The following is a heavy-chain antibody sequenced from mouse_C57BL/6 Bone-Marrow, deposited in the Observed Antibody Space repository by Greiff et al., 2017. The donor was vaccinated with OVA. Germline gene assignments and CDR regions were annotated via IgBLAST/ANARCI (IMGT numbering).Heavy chain of an antibody. D-gene: IGHD2-1*01. V-gene: IGHV1-18*01. CDR3: ARRVRPWYFDV. CDR1: GYTFTDYN. CDR2: INPNNGGT. J-gene: IGHJ1*03. Sequence: VQLKQSGPELVKPGASVKIPCKASGYTFTDYNMDWVKQSHGKSLEWIGDINPNNGGTTYNQKFKGQATLTVNKSTSTAFMQLRSLTSEDTAVYYCARRVRPWYFDVWGTGTTVTVSS.